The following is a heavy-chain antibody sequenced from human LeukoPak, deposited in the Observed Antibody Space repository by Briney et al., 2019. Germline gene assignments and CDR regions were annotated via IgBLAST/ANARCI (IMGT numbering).Heavy chain of an antibody. CDR1: GFTFTDYA. J-gene: IGHJ4*02. CDR3: ARGLTMGHF. V-gene: IGHV3-23*01. Sequence: GGSLRLSCAVSGFTFTDYAMTWVRQAPGKGLEWVSGISGAGGGTYYAASVKGRFTISRDNSKNTLYLQMNSLRAEDTAVYYCARGLTMGHFGGQGTLVTVSS. D-gene: IGHD4/OR15-4a*01. CDR2: ISGAGGGT.